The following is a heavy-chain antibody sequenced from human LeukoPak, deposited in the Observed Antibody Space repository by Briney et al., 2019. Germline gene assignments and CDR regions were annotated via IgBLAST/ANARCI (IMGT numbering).Heavy chain of an antibody. CDR2: ISYSGST. CDR1: GGSISSYH. V-gene: IGHV4-59*01. Sequence: SETLSLTCTVSGGSISSYHWSWIRQPPGKGLEWIGYISYSGSTNYNPSLKSRVTISVDTSKNQFSLKLSSVTAADTAVYYCARGGRYYDILTGYSPGAFDIWGQGTMVTVSS. J-gene: IGHJ3*02. CDR3: ARGGRYYDILTGYSPGAFDI. D-gene: IGHD3-9*01.